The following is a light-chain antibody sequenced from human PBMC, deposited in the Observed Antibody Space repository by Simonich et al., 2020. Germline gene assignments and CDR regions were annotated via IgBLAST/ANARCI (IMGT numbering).Light chain of an antibody. CDR2: WAS. J-gene: IGKJ2*01. CDR1: QSVLYSSNNKNY. CDR3: QQYYSTPPYT. Sequence: DIVMTQSPDSLAASLGERATINCKSSQSVLYSSNNKNYLAWYQQKPGQPPKLLIYWASTRESGVPDRCSGSGSGTDFTLTISSLQAEDVAVYYCQQYYSTPPYTFGQGTKLEIK. V-gene: IGKV4-1*01.